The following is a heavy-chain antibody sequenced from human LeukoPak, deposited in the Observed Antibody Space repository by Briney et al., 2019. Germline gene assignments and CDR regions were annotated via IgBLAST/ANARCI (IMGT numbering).Heavy chain of an antibody. D-gene: IGHD3-22*01. CDR1: GFTFSSYA. Sequence: PGGSLRLSCAASGFTFSSYAMSWVRQAPGKGLEWVSAISGSGGSTYYADSVKGRFTISRDNSKNTLYLQMNSLRAEDTAVYYCAKISKRITMIVVVTDFDYWGQGTLVTVSS. CDR2: ISGSGGST. CDR3: AKISKRITMIVVVTDFDY. V-gene: IGHV3-23*01. J-gene: IGHJ4*02.